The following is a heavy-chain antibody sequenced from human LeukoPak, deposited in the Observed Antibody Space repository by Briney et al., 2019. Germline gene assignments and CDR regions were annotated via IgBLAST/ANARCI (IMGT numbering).Heavy chain of an antibody. CDR1: GGSISSSSYY. CDR3: ARDYYDSRGFDY. Sequence: SETLSLTCTVSGGSISSSSYYWGWIRQPPGKGLEWIGSIYYSGSTYYNPSLKSRVTISVDTSKNQFSLKLSSVTAADTAMYYCARDYYDSRGFDYWGQGTLVTVSS. D-gene: IGHD3-22*01. CDR2: IYYSGST. J-gene: IGHJ4*02. V-gene: IGHV4-39*07.